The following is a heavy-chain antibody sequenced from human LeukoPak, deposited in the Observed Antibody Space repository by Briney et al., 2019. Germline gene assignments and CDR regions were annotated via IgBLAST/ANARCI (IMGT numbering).Heavy chain of an antibody. CDR1: GYTFTSYD. CDR3: ARVRSLGYCSSTSCSAFWGFGY. CDR2: MNPNSGNT. V-gene: IGHV1-8*01. J-gene: IGHJ4*02. D-gene: IGHD2-2*01. Sequence: ASVKVSCKASGYTFTSYDTNWVRPATGQGLEWMGWMNPNSGNTGYAQKFQGRVTMTRNTSISTAYMELSSLRSEDTAVYYCARVRSLGYCSSTSCSAFWGFGYWGQGTLVTVSS.